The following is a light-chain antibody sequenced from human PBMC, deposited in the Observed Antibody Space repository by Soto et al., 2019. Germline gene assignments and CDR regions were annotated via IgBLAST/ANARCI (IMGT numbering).Light chain of an antibody. CDR3: QQYNTYPT. V-gene: IGKV1-5*01. Sequence: DIQMTQSPSTLSASIGDRVTIACRASQGISNWLAWYQQKPGKAPKLLIFHASSLESGVPSRFSGIGSGTEFTLTISSLKSDDFATYYCQQYNTYPTFGQGTKVDIK. CDR2: HAS. CDR1: QGISNW. J-gene: IGKJ1*01.